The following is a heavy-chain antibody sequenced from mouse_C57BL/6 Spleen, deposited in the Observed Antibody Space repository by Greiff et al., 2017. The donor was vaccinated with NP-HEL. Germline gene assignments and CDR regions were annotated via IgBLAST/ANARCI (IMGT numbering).Heavy chain of an antibody. V-gene: IGHV1-54*01. J-gene: IGHJ4*01. Sequence: VQLQQSGAELVRPGTSVKVSCKASGYAFTNYLIEWVKQRPGQGLEWIGDINPNNGGTIYNQKFKGKATLTVDKSSSTAYMELRSLTSEDTAVYYCARRLRLPPYAMDYWGQGTSVTVSS. D-gene: IGHD3-2*02. CDR2: INPNNGGT. CDR1: GYAFTNYL. CDR3: ARRLRLPPYAMDY.